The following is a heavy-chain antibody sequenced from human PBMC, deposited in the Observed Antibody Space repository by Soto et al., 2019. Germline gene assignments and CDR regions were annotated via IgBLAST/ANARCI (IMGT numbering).Heavy chain of an antibody. CDR2: IDTAGGGT. Sequence: EVHLVESGGGLVQPGGSLRVFCAATGFTFRSHRIHCVRQAPGKGLEWVSRIDTAGGGTSYADSEKCRCTISTDNAANTVYLPMNGLTVEYTCVYYCATVFEVWGHGTLVTVSS. D-gene: IGHD2-8*01. V-gene: IGHV3-74*01. CDR1: GFTFRSHR. CDR3: ATVFEV. J-gene: IGHJ4*01.